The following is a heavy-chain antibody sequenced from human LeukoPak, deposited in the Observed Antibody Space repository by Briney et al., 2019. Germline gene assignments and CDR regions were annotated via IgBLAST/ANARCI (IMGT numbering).Heavy chain of an antibody. D-gene: IGHD6-13*01. CDR3: AKEALVTGYSSSLGS. V-gene: IGHV3-30*18. CDR2: ISYDGSNK. J-gene: IGHJ4*02. Sequence: GGSLRLSCEASGFSFSSYGMHWVRQAPGEGLEWVAVISYDGSNKYYVDSVKGRFTISRDNSKNTLYVQMNSLRAEDTAVYYCAKEALVTGYSSSLGSWGQGTLVTVSS. CDR1: GFSFSSYG.